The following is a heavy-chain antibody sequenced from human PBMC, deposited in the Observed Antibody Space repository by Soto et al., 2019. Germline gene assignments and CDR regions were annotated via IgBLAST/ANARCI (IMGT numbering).Heavy chain of an antibody. D-gene: IGHD5-18*01. CDR1: GGTFSSYA. CDR2: IIPIFGTA. CDR3: ARDQVAKWAPGSAMVNYYYGMDA. V-gene: IGHV1-69*13. Sequence: SVKVSCKASGGTFSSYAISWVRQAPGQGLEWMGGIIPIFGTANYAQKFQGRVTITADESTSTAYMELSSLRSEDTAVYYCARDQVAKWAPGSAMVNYYYGMDAWGQGTKVTVSS. J-gene: IGHJ6*02.